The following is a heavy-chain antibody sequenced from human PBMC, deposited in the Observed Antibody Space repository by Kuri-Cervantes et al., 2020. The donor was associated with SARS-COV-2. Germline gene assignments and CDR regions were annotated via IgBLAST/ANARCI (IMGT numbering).Heavy chain of an antibody. CDR1: GFAFTEYA. CDR2: IYSGGST. V-gene: IGHV3-66*01. J-gene: IGHJ4*02. D-gene: IGHD2-21*02. CDR3: ARGSATADY. Sequence: GESLKISCVTSGFAFTEYAMTWVRQAPGKGLEWVSVIYSGGSTYYADSVKGRFTISRDNSKNTLYLQMNSLRAEDTAVYYCARGSATADYWGQGTLVTVSS.